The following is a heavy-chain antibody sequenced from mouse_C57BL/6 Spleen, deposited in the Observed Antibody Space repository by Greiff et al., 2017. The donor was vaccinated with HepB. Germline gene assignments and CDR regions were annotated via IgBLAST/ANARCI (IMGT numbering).Heavy chain of an antibody. V-gene: IGHV7-1*01. CDR3: ARDANYDYYWYFDV. D-gene: IGHD2-4*01. J-gene: IGHJ1*03. Sequence: EVKLMDSGGGLVQSGRSLRLSCATSGFTFSDFYMEWVRQAPGKGLEWIAASRNKANDYTTEYSASVKGRFIVSRDTSQSILYLQMNALRAEDTAIYYCARDANYDYYWYFDVWGTGTTVTVSS. CDR2: SRNKANDYTT. CDR1: GFTFSDFY.